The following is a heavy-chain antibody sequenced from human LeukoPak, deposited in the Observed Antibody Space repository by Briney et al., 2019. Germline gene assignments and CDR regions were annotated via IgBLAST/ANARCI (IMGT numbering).Heavy chain of an antibody. CDR1: GGTFSSYA. J-gene: IGHJ4*02. Sequence: ASVKVSCKSSGGTFSSYAISWVRQAPGHGLEWMGGIIPIFGTANYAQKFQGRVTITADKSTSTAYMELSSLRSEDTAVYYCARVLRYFDWYAYWGQGTLVTVSS. CDR3: ARVLRYFDWYAY. CDR2: IIPIFGTA. D-gene: IGHD3-9*01. V-gene: IGHV1-69*06.